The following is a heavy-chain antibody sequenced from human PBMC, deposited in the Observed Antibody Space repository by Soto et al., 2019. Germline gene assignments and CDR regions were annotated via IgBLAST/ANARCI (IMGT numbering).Heavy chain of an antibody. D-gene: IGHD5-12*01. CDR1: GGTFSSYT. CDR3: ARSREGATGVFDI. CDR2: IIHILGIA. J-gene: IGHJ3*02. V-gene: IGHV1-69*02. Sequence: QVQLVQSVAEVKKPGSSVKVSCKASGGTFSSYTISWVRQAPGQGLEWMGRIIHILGIANYAKKFQGRVTITADKSTSTAYIGLSGVRSEDTDVYYGARSREGATGVFDIWGQGTMVTVSS.